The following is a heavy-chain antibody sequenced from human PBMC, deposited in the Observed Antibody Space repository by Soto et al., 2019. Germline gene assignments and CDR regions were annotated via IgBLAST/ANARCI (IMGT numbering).Heavy chain of an antibody. Sequence: GGSLRLSCAASGFTVSSNYMSWVRQAPGKGLEWVSVIYSGGSTYYADSVKGRFTISRDNSKNTLYLQMNSLRAEDTAVYYCARHPCSGGSCYSFYYYYYYMDVWGKGTTVTVSS. CDR2: IYSGGST. J-gene: IGHJ6*03. CDR1: GFTVSSNY. V-gene: IGHV3-66*04. D-gene: IGHD2-15*01. CDR3: ARHPCSGGSCYSFYYYYYYMDV.